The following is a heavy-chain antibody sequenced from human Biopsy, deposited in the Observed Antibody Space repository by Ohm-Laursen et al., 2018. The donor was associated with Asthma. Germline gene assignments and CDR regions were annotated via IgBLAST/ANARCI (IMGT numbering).Heavy chain of an antibody. CDR1: GGYTGSSDHH. Sequence: SQTLSLTCRVSGGYTGSSDHHWAWIRQTPVKGLEWIGFVFWSGSTHYSRSLERRVSISIDTATNEFSMKLWSVTPADTAVYFCARVVSYGDIYFGIDVWGPGNTVVVS. CDR2: VFWSGST. V-gene: IGHV4-30-4*01. J-gene: IGHJ6*02. CDR3: ARVVSYGDIYFGIDV. D-gene: IGHD4-17*01.